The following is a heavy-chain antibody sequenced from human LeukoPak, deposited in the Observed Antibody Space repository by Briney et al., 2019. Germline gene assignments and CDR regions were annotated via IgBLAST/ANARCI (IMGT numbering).Heavy chain of an antibody. CDR2: LYSDGNT. Sequence: QSGGSLRLSCAASGFTVITNDMTWVRQAPEKGLEWVSVLYSDGNTKYADSVQGRFTISRDNSKNTLYLEMNSLSPDDTAVYYCARGVEPLAANTLAYWGQGTLVTVSS. CDR1: GFTVITND. CDR3: ARGVEPLAANTLAY. J-gene: IGHJ4*02. D-gene: IGHD1-14*01. V-gene: IGHV3-53*01.